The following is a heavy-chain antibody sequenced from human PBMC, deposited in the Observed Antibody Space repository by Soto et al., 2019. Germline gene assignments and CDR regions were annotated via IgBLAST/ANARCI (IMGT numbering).Heavy chain of an antibody. J-gene: IGHJ6*02. CDR2: IIPISGTA. CDR3: ARSQGSSTSLEIYYYYYYGMDV. Sequence: SVKVSCKASGGTFSSYAISWVRQAPGQGLEWMGGIIPISGTANYAQKFQGRVTITADESTSTAYMELSSLRSEDTAVYYCARSQGSSTSLEIYYYYYYGMDVWGQGTTITVSS. V-gene: IGHV1-69*01. D-gene: IGHD2-2*01. CDR1: GGTFSSYA.